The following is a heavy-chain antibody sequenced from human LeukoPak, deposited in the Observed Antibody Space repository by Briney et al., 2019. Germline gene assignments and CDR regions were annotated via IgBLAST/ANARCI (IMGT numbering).Heavy chain of an antibody. CDR3: ARDDRYYDFWSGYFLRPPSSTTRQFDY. J-gene: IGHJ4*02. V-gene: IGHV1-18*01. CDR1: GYTFTNYG. CDR2: ISTYNGNT. Sequence: GASVKVSCKASGYTFTNYGINWVRQAPGQGLEWMGWISTYNGNTNYAQKLQGRVTMTTDTSTSTAYMELRSLRSDDTAVYYCARDDRYYDFWSGYFLRPPSSTTRQFDYWGQGTLVTVSS. D-gene: IGHD3-3*01.